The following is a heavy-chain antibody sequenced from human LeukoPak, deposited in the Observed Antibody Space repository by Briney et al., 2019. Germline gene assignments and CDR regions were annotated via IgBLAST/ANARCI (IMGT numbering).Heavy chain of an antibody. Sequence: GGSLRLSCAASGFTFSSYAMSWVRQAPGKGLERVSAISGSGGSTYYADSVKGRFTISRDNSKNTLYLQMNSLRAEDTAVYYSAKEVVIRWRYCSSTSCYSDYWGQGTLVTVSS. D-gene: IGHD2-2*02. J-gene: IGHJ4*02. CDR1: GFTFSSYA. CDR3: AKEVVIRWRYCSSTSCYSDY. CDR2: ISGSGGST. V-gene: IGHV3-23*01.